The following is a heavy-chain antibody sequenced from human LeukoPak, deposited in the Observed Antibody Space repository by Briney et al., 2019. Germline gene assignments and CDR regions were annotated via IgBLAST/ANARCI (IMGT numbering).Heavy chain of an antibody. Sequence: SETLSLTCTVSGGSISGYYWSWIRQPAGKGLEWIGRMTTTGSTHYNPSLRSRISMSLDTSTNQFSLRLKSVTAADTAVYYCARDEIITWDPPFDYRGQGTLVTVFS. D-gene: IGHD1-26*01. J-gene: IGHJ4*02. V-gene: IGHV4-4*07. CDR3: ARDEIITWDPPFDY. CDR2: MTTTGST. CDR1: GGSISGYY.